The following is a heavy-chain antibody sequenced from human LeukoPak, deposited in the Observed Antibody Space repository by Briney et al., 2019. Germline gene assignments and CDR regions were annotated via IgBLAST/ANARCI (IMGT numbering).Heavy chain of an antibody. CDR2: ISGSGGST. Sequence: GGSLRLSCAASGFTFSSYAMSWVRQAPGKGLEWVSAISGSGGSTYYADSVKGRFTISRDNAKNSLYLQMNSLRAEDTAFYYCASGGIYYGAAFEFWGQGTLVTVSS. D-gene: IGHD1-26*01. CDR3: ASGGIYYGAAFEF. V-gene: IGHV3-23*01. J-gene: IGHJ4*02. CDR1: GFTFSSYA.